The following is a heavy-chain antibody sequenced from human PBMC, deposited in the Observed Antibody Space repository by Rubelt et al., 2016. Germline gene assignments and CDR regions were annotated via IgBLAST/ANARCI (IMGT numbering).Heavy chain of an antibody. Sequence: QLQLQESGPGLVKPSETLSLTCTVSGYSISSRSYYWGWIRQPPGKGLEWIGSISYSGTTYYNPSLKSRVIISADKSKNQFPLNLNSVTAADTAVYYCARGGTGWIDPWGQGTLVTVSS. CDR2: ISYSGTT. CDR1: GYSISSRSYY. D-gene: IGHD1/OR15-1a*01. V-gene: IGHV4-39*07. J-gene: IGHJ5*02. CDR3: ARGGTGWIDP.